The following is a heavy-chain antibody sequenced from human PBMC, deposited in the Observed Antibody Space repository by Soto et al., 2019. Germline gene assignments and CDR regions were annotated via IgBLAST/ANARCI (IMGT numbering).Heavy chain of an antibody. CDR1: GGSISSGGYY. CDR3: ARSAPNDYVDYDWFDP. Sequence: QVQLQESGPGLVKPSQTLSLTCTVSGGSISSGGYYWSWIRQHPGKGLEWIGYIYYSGSTYYNPSLNSRVTRSVDTSKSQCSLKLSSVTAADTAVYYCARSAPNDYVDYDWFDPWGQGTLVTVSS. CDR2: IYYSGST. D-gene: IGHD4-17*01. J-gene: IGHJ5*02. V-gene: IGHV4-31*03.